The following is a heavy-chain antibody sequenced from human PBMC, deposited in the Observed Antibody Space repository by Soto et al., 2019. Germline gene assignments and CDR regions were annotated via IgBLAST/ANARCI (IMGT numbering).Heavy chain of an antibody. Sequence: ASVKVSCKASGGTFSSYAISWVRQAPGQGLEWMGGIIPIFGTANYAQKFQGRVTITADESTSTAYMELSSLRSEDTAVYYCARDLDITIFGVAKGLRLGPLDVWGQGTTVTVSS. J-gene: IGHJ6*02. CDR2: IIPIFGTA. CDR1: GGTFSSYA. D-gene: IGHD3-3*01. V-gene: IGHV1-69*13. CDR3: ARDLDITIFGVAKGLRLGPLDV.